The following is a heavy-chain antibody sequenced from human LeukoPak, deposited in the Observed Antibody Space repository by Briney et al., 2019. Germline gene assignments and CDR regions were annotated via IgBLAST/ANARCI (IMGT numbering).Heavy chain of an antibody. J-gene: IGHJ4*02. CDR1: GDSVSSNSAA. Sequence: SQTLSLTCAISGDSVSSNSAAWNWIRQSPSRGLEWLGRTYYRSKWYNDYAVSVKSRITINPDTSKNQFSLQLNPVTPEDTAVYYCAREVTYYYDSSGYYLWDYWGQGTLVTVSS. CDR2: TYYRSKWYN. D-gene: IGHD3-22*01. V-gene: IGHV6-1*01. CDR3: AREVTYYYDSSGYYLWDY.